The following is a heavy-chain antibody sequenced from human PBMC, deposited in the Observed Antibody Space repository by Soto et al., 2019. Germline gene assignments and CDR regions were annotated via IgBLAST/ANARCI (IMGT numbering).Heavy chain of an antibody. J-gene: IGHJ4*02. CDR2: ITTSSSTI. V-gene: IGHV3-48*01. D-gene: IGHD7-27*01. CDR1: GFTFTRYS. CDR3: ARDRTGGPFDY. Sequence: EVQLVESGGGLVQPGGSLRLSCAASGFTFTRYSMSWVRQAPGKGLEWISYITTSSSTIYYADSVKGRFTISRDNAKSSLFLQMNSLRAEDTAVYYCARDRTGGPFDYWGQGILVTVSS.